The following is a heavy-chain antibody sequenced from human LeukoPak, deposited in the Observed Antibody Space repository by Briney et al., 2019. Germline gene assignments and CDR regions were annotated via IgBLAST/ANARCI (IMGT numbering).Heavy chain of an antibody. CDR2: IYYSGST. CDR1: GGSISSSSYH. CDR3: ARRPRYSSSWDTFDY. Sequence: KPSETLSLTCTVSGGSISSSSYHWGWIRQPPGKGLEWIGRIYYSGSTYYNPSLKRRVTISVNTSNNQFSPKLSSVTAADTAVYYCARRPRYSSSWDTFDYWGQGTLVTVSS. J-gene: IGHJ4*02. V-gene: IGHV4-39*01. D-gene: IGHD6-13*01.